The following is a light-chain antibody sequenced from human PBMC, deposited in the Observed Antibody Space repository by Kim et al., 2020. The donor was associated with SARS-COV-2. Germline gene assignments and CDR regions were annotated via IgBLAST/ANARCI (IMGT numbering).Light chain of an antibody. CDR3: GADHGSGSNVVYRV. V-gene: IGLV9-49*01. Sequence: QLVLTQPPSASASLGASVTLTCTLSSDYSSYKVGWCQQRPPKGPRFLLRVGPGGIVGSKGDGIPDRPALSRYLTIKKFQGEDGSDFHCGADHGSGSNVVYRVFGGGTQLTVL. CDR1: SDYSSYK. J-gene: IGLJ3*02. CDR2: VGPGGIVG.